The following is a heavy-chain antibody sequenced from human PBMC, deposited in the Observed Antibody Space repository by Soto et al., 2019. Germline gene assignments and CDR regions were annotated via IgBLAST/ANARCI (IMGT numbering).Heavy chain of an antibody. CDR1: GGSFSGYY. Sequence: SETLSLTCAVYGGSFSGYYWSWIRQPPGKGLEWIGEINHSGSTNYNPSLKSRVTISVDTSKNQFSRKLSSVTAADTAVYYCARGPGDTAMVTLGCDYDYWGQGTLVTVSS. CDR3: ARGPGDTAMVTLGCDYDY. V-gene: IGHV4-34*01. J-gene: IGHJ4*02. D-gene: IGHD5-18*01. CDR2: INHSGST.